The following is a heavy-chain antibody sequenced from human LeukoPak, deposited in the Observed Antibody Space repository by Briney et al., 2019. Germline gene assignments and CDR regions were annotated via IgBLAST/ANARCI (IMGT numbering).Heavy chain of an antibody. V-gene: IGHV4-34*01. CDR1: GGSFSSYY. Sequence: PSETLSLTCAVYGGSFSSYYWSWIRQPPGKGLEWIGEINHSGSTNYNPSLKSRVTISVDTSKNQFSLKLSSVTAADTAVYYCATDMVRGANDYWGQGTLVTVSS. CDR3: ATDMVRGANDY. J-gene: IGHJ4*02. D-gene: IGHD3-10*01. CDR2: INHSGST.